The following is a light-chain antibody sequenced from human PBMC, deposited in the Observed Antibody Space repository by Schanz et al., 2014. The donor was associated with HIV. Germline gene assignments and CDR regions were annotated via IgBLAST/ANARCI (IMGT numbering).Light chain of an antibody. Sequence: QSVLTQPPSASGTPGQRVTISCSGSSSNVGSNTVNWYQQLPGTAPKLLIYSDNQRPSGVPDRFSGSKSGTSASLAINGLRFEDEADYYCAAWDDSLSGRVFGGGTKLTVL. CDR3: AAWDDSLSGRV. V-gene: IGLV1-44*01. J-gene: IGLJ3*02. CDR2: SDN. CDR1: SSNVGSNT.